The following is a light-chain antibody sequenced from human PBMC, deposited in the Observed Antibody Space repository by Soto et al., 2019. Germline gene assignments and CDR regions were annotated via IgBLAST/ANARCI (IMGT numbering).Light chain of an antibody. V-gene: IGKV3-20*01. CDR1: QSVSSSY. J-gene: IGKJ1*01. CDR2: GAS. Sequence: EIVLTQSPGTLSLSPGERATLSCRASQSVSSSYLAWYQQKPGQAPSLLIYGASSRATGIPARFSGSGSGTDFPLTISRLAPEDFAVYYWQQYGSSPRTFGQGTNVDIK. CDR3: QQYGSSPRT.